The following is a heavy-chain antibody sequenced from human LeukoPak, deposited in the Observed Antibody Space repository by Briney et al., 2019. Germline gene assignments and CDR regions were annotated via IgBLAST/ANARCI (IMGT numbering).Heavy chain of an antibody. CDR2: VHRSGRT. J-gene: IGHJ4*02. CDR1: IDSTSGNY. CDR3: ATEILGAPTPGAY. D-gene: IGHD2-8*02. Sequence: PSETLSLTCAVSIDSTSGNYWSWVRQSPGKGLEWIGEVHRSGRTNYMPSLKSRVTISIDKSKDQISLDLTSVTAADTAVYYCATEILGAPTPGAYWGQGTLVTVSS. V-gene: IGHV4-4*02.